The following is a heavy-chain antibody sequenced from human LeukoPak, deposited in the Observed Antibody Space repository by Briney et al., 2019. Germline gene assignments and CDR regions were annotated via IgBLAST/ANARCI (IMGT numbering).Heavy chain of an antibody. J-gene: IGHJ5*02. CDR1: GYSFASYW. Sequence: GESLKISCKGSGYSFASYWIGWVRQMPGKGLEWMGIIYPADSDIRYSPSFQGQVTISADKSISTAYLQWSSLKASDTAMYYCARQEYCSGGSCYTWFDPWGQGTLVTVSS. D-gene: IGHD2-15*01. CDR3: ARQEYCSGGSCYTWFDP. V-gene: IGHV5-51*01. CDR2: IYPADSDI.